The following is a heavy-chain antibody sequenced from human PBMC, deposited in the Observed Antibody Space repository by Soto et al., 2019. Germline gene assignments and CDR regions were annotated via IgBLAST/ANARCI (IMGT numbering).Heavy chain of an antibody. CDR2: IYYTGNT. Sequence: QVQLQESGPGLVKPSQTLSLTCTVSGGSISSGGYYWSWIRQHPGKGLEWIGHIYYTGNTYYNTPLKSHVPISVDTFRNQCALKVKSVTASDTAVYYCARVQGSGVPLDFWGQGALVTVSS. CDR1: GGSISSGGYY. CDR3: ARVQGSGVPLDF. D-gene: IGHD3-10*01. J-gene: IGHJ4*02. V-gene: IGHV4-31*01.